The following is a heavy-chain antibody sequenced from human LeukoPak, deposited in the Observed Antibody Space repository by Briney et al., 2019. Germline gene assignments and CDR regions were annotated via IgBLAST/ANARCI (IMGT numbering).Heavy chain of an antibody. J-gene: IGHJ3*01. CDR1: GGSISSGGYY. CDR2: IYYSGST. D-gene: IGHD3-3*01. Sequence: TLSLTCTVSGGSISSGGYYWSWIRQHPGKGLEWIGYIYYSGSTYYNPSLKSRVTISVDTSKNQFSLKLSSVTAADTAVYYCAREHLRGASVAFDLWGQGTMVTVSS. V-gene: IGHV4-31*03. CDR3: AREHLRGASVAFDL.